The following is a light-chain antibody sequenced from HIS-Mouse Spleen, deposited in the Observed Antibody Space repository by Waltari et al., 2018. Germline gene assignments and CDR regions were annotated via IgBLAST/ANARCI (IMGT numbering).Light chain of an antibody. CDR1: TGAVTSGYY. CDR3: LLYYGGARV. CDR2: STS. Sequence: QTVVTQEPSLTVSPGGTVTLTCASSTGAVTSGYYPNWFQQKPGQAPRALIDSTSNKHSWTPARFSGSLLWGKAALTLSGVQPEDEAGYYCLLYYGGARVFGGGTKLTVL. V-gene: IGLV7-43*01. J-gene: IGLJ3*02.